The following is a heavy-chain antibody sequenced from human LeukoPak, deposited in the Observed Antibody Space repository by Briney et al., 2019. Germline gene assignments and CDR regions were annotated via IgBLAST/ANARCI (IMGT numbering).Heavy chain of an antibody. CDR2: ISSSGSTI. CDR3: ARDEEQWLIPDY. J-gene: IGHJ4*02. Sequence: GGPLTLFCAASGFPLSDYYMSGIRHAPGEALEWVSYISSSGSTIYYADSVKGRFTISRDNAKNALYLQMNSLRAEDAAVYYCARDEEQWLIPDYWGQGTLVTVSS. CDR1: GFPLSDYY. D-gene: IGHD6-19*01. V-gene: IGHV3-11*01.